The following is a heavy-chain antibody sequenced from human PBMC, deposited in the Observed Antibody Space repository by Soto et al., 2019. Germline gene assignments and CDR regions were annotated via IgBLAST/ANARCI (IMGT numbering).Heavy chain of an antibody. J-gene: IGHJ6*02. D-gene: IGHD6-13*01. Sequence: SETLSLTCTVSGDSISSYYWSWIRQPPGKGLEWIGYIYYSGSTNYNPSLKSRVTISVDKSISTAYLQWSSLKASDTAMYYCARTSAAGKNYYAMDVWGQGTTVTVS. V-gene: IGHV4-59*12. CDR1: GDSISSYY. CDR3: ARTSAAGKNYYAMDV. CDR2: IYYSGST.